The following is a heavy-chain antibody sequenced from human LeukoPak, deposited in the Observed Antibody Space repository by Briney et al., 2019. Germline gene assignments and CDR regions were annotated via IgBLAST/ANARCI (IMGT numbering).Heavy chain of an antibody. CDR2: ISYTGST. CDR1: GGSISSFY. D-gene: IGHD2-15*01. Sequence: SETLSLTCTVSGGSISSFYWNWIRQPPGRGLEWIGYISYTGSTSYNPSLKSRVTISTDTSKNQFSLKLNSVTAADTAVYYCAGDPSGGDYWGQGNLVTVSS. J-gene: IGHJ4*02. V-gene: IGHV4-59*01. CDR3: AGDPSGGDY.